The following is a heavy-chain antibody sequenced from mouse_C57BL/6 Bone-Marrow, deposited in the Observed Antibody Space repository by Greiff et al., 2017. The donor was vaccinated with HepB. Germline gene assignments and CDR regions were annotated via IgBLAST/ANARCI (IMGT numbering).Heavy chain of an antibody. CDR3: ARDPLYVDY. CDR1: GFTFSSYA. CDR2: ISDGGSYT. Sequence: EVMLVESGGGLVKPGGSLKLSCAASGFTFSSYAMSWVRQTPEKRLGWVATISDGGSYTYYPDNVKGRFTISRDNAKNNLYLQMSHLKSEDTAMYYCARDPLYVDYWGQGTTLTVSS. V-gene: IGHV5-4*01. D-gene: IGHD2-3*01. J-gene: IGHJ2*01.